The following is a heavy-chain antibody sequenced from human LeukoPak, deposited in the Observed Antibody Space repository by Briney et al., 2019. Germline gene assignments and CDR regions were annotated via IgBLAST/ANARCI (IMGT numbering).Heavy chain of an antibody. CDR2: ISGGGGNI. D-gene: IGHD1-1*01. J-gene: IGHJ4*02. CDR1: GFTFSSYG. V-gene: IGHV3-48*01. Sequence: GGSPRLSCAASGFTFSSYGMHWVRQAPGKGLEWISYISGGGGNIHYADPVEGRFTISRDNAKSSVYLQMNSLRAEDSAVYCCARDFNWAFDFWGQGILVTVSS. CDR3: ARDFNWAFDF.